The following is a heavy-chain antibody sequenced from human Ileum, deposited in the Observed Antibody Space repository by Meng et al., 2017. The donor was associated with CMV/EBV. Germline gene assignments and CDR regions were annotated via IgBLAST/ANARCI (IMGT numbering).Heavy chain of an antibody. CDR2: TYYSGST. CDR1: GGSMSGYY. V-gene: IGHV4-59*01. Sequence: SETLSLTCTVSGGSMSGYYWNWIRQPPGKGLEWIGYTYYSGSTKFNPSLKSRVTISIDTSKNQFSLKLSSVTAADTAVYYCARDNYDLWSGYFTDWGQGMRVTGAS. D-gene: IGHD3/OR15-3a*01. J-gene: IGHJ4*02. CDR3: ARDNYDLWSGYFTD.